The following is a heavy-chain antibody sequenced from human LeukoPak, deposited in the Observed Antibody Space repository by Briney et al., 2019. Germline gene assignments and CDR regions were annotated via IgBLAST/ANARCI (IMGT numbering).Heavy chain of an antibody. D-gene: IGHD5-12*01. J-gene: IGHJ6*03. CDR3: ARGDSGYDHFYHMDV. V-gene: IGHV1-2*02. CDR1: GYTFTGYY. Sequence: GASVKVSCKATGYTFTGYYMHWVRQAPGQGLEWMGWINPNSGGTNYAQKFQGRVTMTRDTSISTAYMELSRLIFDDTAVYYCARGDSGYDHFYHMDVWAKGPRSPSP. CDR2: INPNSGGT.